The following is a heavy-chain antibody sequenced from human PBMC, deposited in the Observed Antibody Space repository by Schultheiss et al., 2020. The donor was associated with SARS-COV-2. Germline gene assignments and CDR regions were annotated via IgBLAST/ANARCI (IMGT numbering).Heavy chain of an antibody. Sequence: SETLSLTCTVSGGSISSYYWSWIRQPPGKGLEWIGYIYYSGSTNYNPSLKSRVTISVDTSKNQFSLKLSSVTAADTAVYYCARDLYCTNGVCYLPYFDYWGQGTLVTVSS. CDR2: IYYSGST. J-gene: IGHJ4*02. D-gene: IGHD2-8*01. CDR1: GGSISSYY. V-gene: IGHV4-59*01. CDR3: ARDLYCTNGVCYLPYFDY.